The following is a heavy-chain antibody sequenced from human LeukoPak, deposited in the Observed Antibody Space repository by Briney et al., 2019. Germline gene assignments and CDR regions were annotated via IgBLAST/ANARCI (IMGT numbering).Heavy chain of an antibody. CDR1: GFTFSSYA. D-gene: IGHD3-3*01. CDR2: ISGSGGST. CDR3: ASCGEYYDFWSGYYYDAFDI. V-gene: IGHV3-23*01. J-gene: IGHJ3*02. Sequence: GGSLRLSCAASGFTFSSYAMSWVRQAPGKGLEWVSAISGSGGSTYYADSVKGRFTISRDNSKNTLYLQMNSLRAEDTVVYYCASCGEYYDFWSGYYYDAFDIWGQGTMVTVSS.